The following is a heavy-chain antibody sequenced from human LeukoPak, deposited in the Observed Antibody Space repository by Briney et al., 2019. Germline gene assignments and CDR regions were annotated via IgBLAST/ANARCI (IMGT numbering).Heavy chain of an antibody. CDR3: AKAGITDFAY. D-gene: IGHD1-14*01. CDR1: GFTFSSYG. Sequence: PGRSLRLSCAASGFTFSSYGMRWVRQAPGKGLEGVAVIWYDGSNKYYADSVKGRFTISRDNSKSTLYLQMHTLSAEDTAVYYCAKAGITDFAYWGQGTLVTVSS. CDR2: IWYDGSNK. J-gene: IGHJ4*02. V-gene: IGHV3-33*06.